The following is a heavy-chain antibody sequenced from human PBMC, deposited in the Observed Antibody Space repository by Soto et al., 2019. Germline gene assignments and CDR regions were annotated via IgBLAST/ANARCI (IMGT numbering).Heavy chain of an antibody. D-gene: IGHD3-16*02. CDR3: ARDRSRLTADYDYVWGSYRPPYCLDY. J-gene: IGHJ4*02. V-gene: IGHV1-2*04. Sequence: ASVKVSCKASGYTFTGYYMHWVRQAPGQGLEWMGWINPNSGGTNYAQKFQGWVTMTRDTSISTAYMELSRLRSDDTAVYYCARDRSRLTADYDYVWGSYRPPYCLDYWGQGTLVTVSS. CDR1: GYTFTGYY. CDR2: INPNSGGT.